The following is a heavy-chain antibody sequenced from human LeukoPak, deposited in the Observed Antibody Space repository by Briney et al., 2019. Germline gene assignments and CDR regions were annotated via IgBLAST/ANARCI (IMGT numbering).Heavy chain of an antibody. CDR2: ISSSSSYI. J-gene: IGHJ4*02. CDR1: GFTFSSYS. Sequence: GGSLRLSCAASGFTFSSYSMNWVRQAPGKGLEWVSSISSSSSYIYYAVSVKGRFTISRDNAKNSLYLQMNSLRAEDTAVYYCARGLYSSSWYPIQPDYYFDYWGQGTLVTVSS. V-gene: IGHV3-21*01. CDR3: ARGLYSSSWYPIQPDYYFDY. D-gene: IGHD6-13*01.